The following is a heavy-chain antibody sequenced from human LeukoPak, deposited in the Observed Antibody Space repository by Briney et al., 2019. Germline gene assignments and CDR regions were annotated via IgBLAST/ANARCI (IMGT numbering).Heavy chain of an antibody. CDR2: ISHSGGAS. V-gene: IGHV3-23*01. J-gene: IGHJ6*02. CDR1: GFTFSSYA. Sequence: QTGGSLRLSCAASGFTFSSYAMTWVRQVPGKGLEWVSGISHSGGASFSAQSVKGRFTISRYNSKNTLYLQMNSLRGEDAAVYYCAKSLKSGSYPYYYYYGMDVWGQGTTVTVSS. CDR3: AKSLKSGSYPYYYYYGMDV. D-gene: IGHD3-16*02.